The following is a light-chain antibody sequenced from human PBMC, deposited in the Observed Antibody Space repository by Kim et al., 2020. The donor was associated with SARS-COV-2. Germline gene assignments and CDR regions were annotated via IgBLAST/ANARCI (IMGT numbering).Light chain of an antibody. V-gene: IGLV1-47*01. CDR1: SSNDRIND. CDR2: RNH. J-gene: IGLJ2*01. Sequence: GQRLTISSSRSSSNDRINDVYWYQQLPRPAPKLLIYRNHQRPSGVPDRFSCSTSGTSASLAISGLRSEDEDDYYCAAWDDSRSGVVFGGGTQLTVL. CDR3: AAWDDSRSGVV.